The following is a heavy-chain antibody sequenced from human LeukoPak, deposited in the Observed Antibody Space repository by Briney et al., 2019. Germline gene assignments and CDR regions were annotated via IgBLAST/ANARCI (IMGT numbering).Heavy chain of an antibody. CDR3: VKDMSGSNDAFDL. CDR2: IGWNSVRV. V-gene: IGHV3-9*03. J-gene: IGHJ3*01. D-gene: IGHD3-3*01. CDR1: GFTFSSYA. Sequence: PGGSLRLSCAASGFTFSSYAMHWVRLPPGKGLEWVARIGWNSVRVDYADSVKGRFTIARDNAKNSLYLQMNSLRAEDMALYYCVKDMSGSNDAFDLWGQGTMVTVSS.